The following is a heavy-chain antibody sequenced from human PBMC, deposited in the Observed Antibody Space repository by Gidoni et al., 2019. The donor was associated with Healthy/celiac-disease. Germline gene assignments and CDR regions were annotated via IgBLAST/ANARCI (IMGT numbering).Heavy chain of an antibody. CDR3: ARAVGATRYYYYGMDV. Sequence: QVQPVESGGGWVNPGGSLRLSGSASGFHSRAYYMSSIRRAPGKGLEWVSYISSSSSYTNYADSVTDRFTISRDNAKNSLYLQMNSLRAEDTAVYYCARAVGATRYYYYGMDVWGQGTTVTVSS. V-gene: IGHV3-11*06. J-gene: IGHJ6*02. D-gene: IGHD1-26*01. CDR1: GFHSRAYY. CDR2: ISSSSSYT.